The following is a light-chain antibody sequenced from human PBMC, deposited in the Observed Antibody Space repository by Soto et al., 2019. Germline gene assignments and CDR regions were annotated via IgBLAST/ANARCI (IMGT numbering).Light chain of an antibody. V-gene: IGLV2-14*03. J-gene: IGLJ1*01. CDR3: SSYTTSSTLV. Sequence: QSALTQPASVSGSPGQSITISCTGTSSDVGGYNFVSWFQQHPGKAPKLMIFEVTSRPSGASNRFSGSKSGNTASLTISGLQPEDEADYYCSSYTTSSTLVFGTGTKVTVL. CDR2: EVT. CDR1: SSDVGGYNF.